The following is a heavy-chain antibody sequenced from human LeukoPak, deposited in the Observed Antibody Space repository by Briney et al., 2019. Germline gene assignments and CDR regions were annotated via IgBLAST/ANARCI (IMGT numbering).Heavy chain of an antibody. D-gene: IGHD4-17*01. J-gene: IGHJ6*02. CDR2: ISYDGSNK. Sequence: GGSLRLSCAASGFTFSSYGMHWVRQAPGKGLEWVAVISYDGSNKYYADSVKGRFTISRDNSKNTLYLQMNSLRAEDTAVYYCAKDLVKHGDYVYHYYGMDVWGQGTTVTVSS. CDR3: AKDLVKHGDYVYHYYGMDV. V-gene: IGHV3-30*18. CDR1: GFTFSSYG.